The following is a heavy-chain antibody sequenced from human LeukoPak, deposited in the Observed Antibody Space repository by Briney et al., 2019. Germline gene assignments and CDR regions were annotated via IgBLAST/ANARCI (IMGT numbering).Heavy chain of an antibody. D-gene: IGHD6-19*01. CDR3: ARDLLIAVAGTMDY. CDR2: IKQDGSNK. V-gene: IGHV3-7*01. Sequence: GGSLRLSCAASRFTFSSYWMTWVRQAPGKGLEWVANIKQDGSNKYYADSVKGRFTISRDNSKNTLYLQMNSLRAEDTAVYYCARDLLIAVAGTMDYWGQGTLVTVSS. CDR1: RFTFSSYW. J-gene: IGHJ4*02.